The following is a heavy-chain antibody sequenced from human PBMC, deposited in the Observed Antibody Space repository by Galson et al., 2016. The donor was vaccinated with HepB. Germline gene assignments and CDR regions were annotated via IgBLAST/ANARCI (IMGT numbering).Heavy chain of an antibody. Sequence: SLRLSCAASGFTFSNYAMSWVRQAPGKGLEWVSTIGGSGGNVYIGDSVKGRFTISRDNSKNTLWLQMDSLRAEDTGVYFCAKLIRTGSSGSDSWGQGTLVTVSS. J-gene: IGHJ4*02. V-gene: IGHV3-23*01. D-gene: IGHD5-12*01. CDR3: AKLIRTGSSGSDS. CDR2: IGGSGGNV. CDR1: GFTFSNYA.